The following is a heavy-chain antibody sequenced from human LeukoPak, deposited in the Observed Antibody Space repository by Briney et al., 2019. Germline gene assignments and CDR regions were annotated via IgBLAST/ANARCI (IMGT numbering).Heavy chain of an antibody. D-gene: IGHD3-10*01. V-gene: IGHV4-39*01. Sequence: SETLSLTCTVSGGSISSSSYYWGWIRQPPGKGLEWIGRIYYSGSTYYNPSLKSRVTISVDTSKNQFSLKLSSVTAADTAVYYCATRYGSGSPTTLYYYYYMDVWGKGTTVTVSS. CDR2: IYYSGST. CDR1: GGSISSSSYY. CDR3: ATRYGSGSPTTLYYYYYMDV. J-gene: IGHJ6*03.